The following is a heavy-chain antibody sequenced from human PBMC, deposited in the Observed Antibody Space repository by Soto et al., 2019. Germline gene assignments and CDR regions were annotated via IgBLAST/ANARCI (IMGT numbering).Heavy chain of an antibody. Sequence: LRLSCAASGFSFSTYEMNWVRQAPGKGLEWVSYISKNGIDIYYADSVKGRFTISRDNANNSLFLQMNSLRVEDTAVYYCAPRKSGSFNIGAFDIWGQGTMVTVSS. J-gene: IGHJ3*02. CDR2: ISKNGIDI. CDR1: GFSFSTYE. CDR3: APRKSGSFNIGAFDI. D-gene: IGHD3-10*01. V-gene: IGHV3-48*03.